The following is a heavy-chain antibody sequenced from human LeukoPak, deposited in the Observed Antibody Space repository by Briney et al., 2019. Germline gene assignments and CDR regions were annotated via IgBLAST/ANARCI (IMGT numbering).Heavy chain of an antibody. Sequence: SETLSLTCTVSGGSISSYYWSWIRQPPGKGLEWIGYIYFTGSATYNPSLKSRVTISGDTSKNQFSLNLSSVTAADTAVYYCARDWARDCSRTSCPTSYYYYGLDVWGQGTTVTVSS. CDR2: IYFTGSA. CDR3: ARDWARDCSRTSCPTSYYYYGLDV. CDR1: GGSISSYY. J-gene: IGHJ6*02. V-gene: IGHV4-59*12. D-gene: IGHD2-2*01.